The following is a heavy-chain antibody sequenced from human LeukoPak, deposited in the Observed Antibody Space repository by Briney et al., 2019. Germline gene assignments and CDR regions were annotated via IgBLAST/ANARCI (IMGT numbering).Heavy chain of an antibody. CDR1: GFTFSSYA. D-gene: IGHD3-22*01. Sequence: PGRSLRLSCAASGFTFSSYAMHWVRQAPGKGLEWVAVISYDGSNKYYADSVKGRFTISRDNSKNTLYLQMNSLRAEDTAVYYCARDLGYYDSSGTPDYWGQGTLVTVSS. V-gene: IGHV3-30*04. CDR3: ARDLGYYDSSGTPDY. CDR2: ISYDGSNK. J-gene: IGHJ4*02.